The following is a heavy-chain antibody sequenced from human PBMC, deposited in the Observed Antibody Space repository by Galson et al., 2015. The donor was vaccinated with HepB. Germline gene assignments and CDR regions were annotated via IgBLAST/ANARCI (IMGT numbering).Heavy chain of an antibody. V-gene: IGHV1-69*13. Sequence: SVKVSCKASGGTFSSYAISWVRQAPGQGLEWMGGIIPIFGTANYAQKFQGRVTITADESTSTAYMELSSLRSEDTAVYYCAREGGIVGATTGWFDPWGQGTLVTVSS. CDR2: IIPIFGTA. CDR3: AREGGIVGATTGWFDP. CDR1: GGTFSSYA. J-gene: IGHJ5*02. D-gene: IGHD1-26*01.